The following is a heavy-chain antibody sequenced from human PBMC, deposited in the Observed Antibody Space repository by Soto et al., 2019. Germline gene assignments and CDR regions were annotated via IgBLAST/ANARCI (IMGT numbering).Heavy chain of an antibody. CDR3: ARVLTGSWNWFDP. Sequence: EVQLVESGGGLVQPGESLRLSCAASGFTFSSYWMHWVRQAPGKGLVWVSRINSDGSITSYADSVKGRFTISRDNAKNTQYLQMNRLRAEDTAVYYCARVLTGSWNWFDPWGQGTLVTVSS. D-gene: IGHD6-13*01. CDR1: GFTFSSYW. V-gene: IGHV3-74*01. CDR2: INSDGSIT. J-gene: IGHJ5*02.